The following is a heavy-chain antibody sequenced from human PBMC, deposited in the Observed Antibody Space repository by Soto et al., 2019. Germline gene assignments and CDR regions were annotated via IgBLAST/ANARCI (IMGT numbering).Heavy chain of an antibody. CDR2: IIPIFGTA. CDR1: GGTFSSYA. V-gene: IGHV1-69*13. CDR3: ASSLAYCGGDCPGWDP. J-gene: IGHJ5*02. D-gene: IGHD2-21*02. Sequence: GASVKVSCKASGGTFSSYAISWVRQAPGQGLEWMGGIIPIFGTANYAQKFQGRVTITADESTSTAYMELSSLRSEDTAVYYCASSLAYCGGDCPGWDPWGQGTLVTVSS.